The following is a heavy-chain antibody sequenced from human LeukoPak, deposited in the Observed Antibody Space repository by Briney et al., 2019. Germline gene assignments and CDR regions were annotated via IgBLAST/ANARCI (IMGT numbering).Heavy chain of an antibody. CDR2: ISYDGSNK. V-gene: IGHV3-30*02. Sequence: GGSLRLSCAASGFTFSSHGMHWVRQAPGKRLEWVTFISYDGSNKDYADSVKGRFTISRDNSKNTLYLQVDSLRPEDTAVYYCARGGAAGIYGMDVWGQGAIMTVTS. CDR3: ARGGAAGIYGMDV. D-gene: IGHD6-13*01. J-gene: IGHJ6*02. CDR1: GFTFSSHG.